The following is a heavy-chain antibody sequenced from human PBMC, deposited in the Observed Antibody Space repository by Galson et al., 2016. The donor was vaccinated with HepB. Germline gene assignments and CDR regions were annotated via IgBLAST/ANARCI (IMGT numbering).Heavy chain of an antibody. V-gene: IGHV3-30*10. CDR2: ISYDGTYQ. Sequence: SLRLSCAASGFGFSSFAMHWVRQAPGKGLEWVAVISYDGTYQFYTDSVQGRFTISRDNSKNTVYLQMDSLKPEDMAAYYCARGEVGYCTSASCNWFYFEYWGQGTLVTVSS. D-gene: IGHD2-2*01. J-gene: IGHJ4*02. CDR1: GFGFSSFA. CDR3: ARGEVGYCTSASCNWFYFEY.